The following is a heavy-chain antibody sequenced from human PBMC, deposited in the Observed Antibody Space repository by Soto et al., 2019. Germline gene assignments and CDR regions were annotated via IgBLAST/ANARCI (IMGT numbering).Heavy chain of an antibody. CDR3: ARGSLVVVAANYYFDY. V-gene: IGHV4-39*07. D-gene: IGHD2-15*01. CDR2: IYYSGST. CDR1: GGSISSSSYY. Sequence: SETLSLTCTVSGGSISSSSYYWGWIRQPPGKGLEWIGSIYYSGSTYYNPSLKSRVTISVDTSKNQFSLKLSSVTAADTAVYYCARGSLVVVAANYYFDYWGQGTLVTVSS. J-gene: IGHJ4*02.